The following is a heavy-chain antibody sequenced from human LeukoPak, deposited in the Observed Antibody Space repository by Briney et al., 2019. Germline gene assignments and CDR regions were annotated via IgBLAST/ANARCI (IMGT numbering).Heavy chain of an antibody. CDR3: ARSYSYGGQPFDY. CDR1: GFTVSSNY. Sequence: GGSLRLSCAASGFTVSSNYMSWVRQAPGKGLEWVSVIYSGGSTYYADSVKGRFTISRDSSKNTLYLQMNSLRAEDTAVYYCARSYSYGGQPFDYWGQGTLVTVSS. CDR2: IYSGGST. V-gene: IGHV3-66*01. J-gene: IGHJ4*02. D-gene: IGHD5-18*01.